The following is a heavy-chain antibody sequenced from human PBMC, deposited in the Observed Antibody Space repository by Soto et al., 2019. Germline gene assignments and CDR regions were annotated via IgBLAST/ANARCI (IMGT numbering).Heavy chain of an antibody. Sequence: SETLSLTCTVSGGSISSADYYWSWIRQPPGKGLEWIGHIYYSGRTYYNPSLKSRLTISIDTSKNQFSLKLKSVTAADTAVYFCARDHYGYGGESDWGQGALVTVS. J-gene: IGHJ4*02. CDR3: ARDHYGYGGESD. V-gene: IGHV4-30-4*01. D-gene: IGHD2-21*01. CDR2: IYYSGRT. CDR1: GGSISSADYY.